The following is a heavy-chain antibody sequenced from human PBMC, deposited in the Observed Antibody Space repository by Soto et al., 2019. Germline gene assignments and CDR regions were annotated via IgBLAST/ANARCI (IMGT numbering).Heavy chain of an antibody. D-gene: IGHD3-22*01. CDR3: AKDLVWYDSSGPPAPFDY. V-gene: IGHV3-30*18. CDR2: ISYDGSNK. CDR1: GFTFSSYG. J-gene: IGHJ4*02. Sequence: GGSLRLSCAASGFTFSSYGMHWVRQAPGKGLEWVAVISYDGSNKYYADSVKGRFTISRDNSKNTLYLQMNSLRAEDTAVYYCAKDLVWYDSSGPPAPFDYWGQGTLVPVPS.